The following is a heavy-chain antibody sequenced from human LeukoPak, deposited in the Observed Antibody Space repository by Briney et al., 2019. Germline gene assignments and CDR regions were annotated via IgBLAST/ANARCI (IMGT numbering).Heavy chain of an antibody. J-gene: IGHJ3*02. D-gene: IGHD3-22*01. CDR1: GFTFSSYG. CDR2: IWYDGSNK. Sequence: GRSLRLSCAASGFTFSSYGMHWVRQAPGKGLEWVAVIWYDGSNKYYADSVKGRFTISRDNSKNTLYLQMNSLRAEDTAVYYCAKDIDYDSSGNDAFDIWGQGTMVTVSS. V-gene: IGHV3-33*06. CDR3: AKDIDYDSSGNDAFDI.